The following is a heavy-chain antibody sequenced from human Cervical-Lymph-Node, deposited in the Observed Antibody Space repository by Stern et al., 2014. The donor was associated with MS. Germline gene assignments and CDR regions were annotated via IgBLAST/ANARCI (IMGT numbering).Heavy chain of an antibody. J-gene: IGHJ4*02. Sequence: VQLVESGGGLVKPGGSLRLSCAASGFTFSDNFMSWIRLSPGKGLEWLSYMGDSDRTISYADSVKGRFTISRDNAKNSLYLQMNSLRAEDSAVYYCARGCFYAPFDSWGQGTLVTVSS. V-gene: IGHV3-11*01. CDR2: MGDSDRTI. CDR1: GFTFSDNF. CDR3: ARGCFYAPFDS. D-gene: IGHD2/OR15-2a*01.